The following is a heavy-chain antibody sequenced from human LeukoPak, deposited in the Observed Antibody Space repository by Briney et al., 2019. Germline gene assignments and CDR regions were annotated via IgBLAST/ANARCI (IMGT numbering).Heavy chain of an antibody. V-gene: IGHV3-66*01. CDR3: ASGYYDILTGPSNDAFDI. D-gene: IGHD3-9*01. Sequence: SGGSLRLSCAASGFTVSSNYMSWVRQAPGKGLEWVSVIYSGGSTYYADSVKGRFTISRDNSKNTLYLQMNSLRAEDTAVYYCASGYYDILTGPSNDAFDIWGQGTMVTVSS. CDR2: IYSGGST. J-gene: IGHJ3*02. CDR1: GFTVSSNY.